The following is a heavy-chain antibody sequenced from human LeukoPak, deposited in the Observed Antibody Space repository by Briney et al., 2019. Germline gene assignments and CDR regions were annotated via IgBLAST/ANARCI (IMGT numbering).Heavy chain of an antibody. CDR1: GGSISSGGYY. Sequence: SQTLSLTCTVSGGSISSGGYYWSWIRQPPGKGLEWIGYIYRSGSTYYNPSLKSRVTISVDRSKNQFSLKLSSVTAADTAVHYCARAHIVVVPAAIPTRYNWFDPWGQGTLVTVSS. CDR2: IYRSGST. D-gene: IGHD2-2*02. CDR3: ARAHIVVVPAAIPTRYNWFDP. V-gene: IGHV4-30-2*01. J-gene: IGHJ5*02.